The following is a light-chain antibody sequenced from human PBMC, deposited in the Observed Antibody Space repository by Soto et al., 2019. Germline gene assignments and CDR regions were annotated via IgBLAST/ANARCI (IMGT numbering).Light chain of an antibody. J-gene: IGLJ1*01. CDR1: TSDFGFYNY. CDR3: SSYTSSTDYV. Sequence: QSGLTQPASVSGSPGQSITISCTGTTSDFGFYNYVSWYQHHPGKAPKLLIYEVTNRHSGVSNLFSGSKSGNTASLTISGLQAQDEADYYCSSYTSSTDYVSGTGTKVTVL. V-gene: IGLV2-14*01. CDR2: EVT.